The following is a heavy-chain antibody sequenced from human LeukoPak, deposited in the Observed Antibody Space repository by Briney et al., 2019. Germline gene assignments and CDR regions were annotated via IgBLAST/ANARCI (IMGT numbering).Heavy chain of an antibody. V-gene: IGHV4-59*11. D-gene: IGHD1-26*01. CDR2: IYNTGST. CDR1: GGSIRGHY. Sequence: SETLSLTCTVSGGSIRGHYWSWIRQPPGKGLEWIGYIYNTGSTDYNPSLKSRVTISVDTSKNQFSLKLSSVTAADTAVYYCARGVGFDAFDIWGQGTMVTVSS. J-gene: IGHJ3*02. CDR3: ARGVGFDAFDI.